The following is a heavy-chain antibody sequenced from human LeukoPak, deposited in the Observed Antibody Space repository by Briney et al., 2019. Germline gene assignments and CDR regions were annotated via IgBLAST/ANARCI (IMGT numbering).Heavy chain of an antibody. CDR1: GLTVSGNY. CDR2: IYSGGTT. CDR3: ARERTPKHYYGSGSYDRYFDH. J-gene: IGHJ4*02. Sequence: PGGSLRLTCAVSGLTVSGNYWSWVRQAPGKGLEWVWVIYSGGTTYYAHSVKGRFTISRDNSKNTLYLQMNSLSAEDTAVYYCARERTPKHYYGSGSYDRYFDHWGQGALVTVSS. V-gene: IGHV3-53*01. D-gene: IGHD3-10*01.